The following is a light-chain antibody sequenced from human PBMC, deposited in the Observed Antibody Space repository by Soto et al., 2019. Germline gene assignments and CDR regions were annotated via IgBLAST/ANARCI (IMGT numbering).Light chain of an antibody. J-gene: IGLJ1*01. CDR2: ANN. CDR1: SSNIGAGYD. V-gene: IGLV1-40*01. CDR3: QSYDNGLGASGV. Sequence: QSVLTQPPSVSGAPGQRVTISCTGSSSNIGAGYDIHWYQQVPGTAPKLLIYANNNRPSGVPDRFSGSKSGTSASLAITGLQAEDEADYYCQSYDNGLGASGVFGTGTKVTVL.